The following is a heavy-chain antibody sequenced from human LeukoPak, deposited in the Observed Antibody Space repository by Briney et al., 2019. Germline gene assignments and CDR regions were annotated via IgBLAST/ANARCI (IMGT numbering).Heavy chain of an antibody. V-gene: IGHV4-61*02. CDR3: ASHKGGVGDWFDP. D-gene: IGHD3-16*01. CDR2: IYTSGST. Sequence: SQTLSLTCTVSGGSISSGSYYWSWIRQPAGKGLEWIGRIYTSGSTNYNPSLKSRVTISVDTSKNQFSLKLNSVSAADTAVYYCASHKGGVGDWFDPWGQGTLVTVSS. J-gene: IGHJ5*02. CDR1: GGSISSGSYY.